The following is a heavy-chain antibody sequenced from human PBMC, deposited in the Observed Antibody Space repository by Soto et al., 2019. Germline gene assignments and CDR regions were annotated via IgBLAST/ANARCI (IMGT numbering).Heavy chain of an antibody. CDR1: GDSVSSNSAA. CDR3: ALQNCSSTSRYTAYYGMDV. D-gene: IGHD2-2*02. CDR2: TYYRSKWYN. V-gene: IGHV6-1*01. J-gene: IGHJ6*02. Sequence: PSQTLSLTCAISGDSVSSNSAAWNWIRQSPSRGLEWLGRTYYRSKWYNDYAVSVKSRITINPDTSKNQFSLQLNSVTPEDTAVYYCALQNCSSTSRYTAYYGMDVWGQGTTVTVSS.